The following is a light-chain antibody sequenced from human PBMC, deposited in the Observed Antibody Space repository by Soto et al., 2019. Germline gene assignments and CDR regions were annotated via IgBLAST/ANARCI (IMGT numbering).Light chain of an antibody. V-gene: IGLV2-18*02. Sequence: QSVLTQPPSVSGSPGQSVAISCTGTGSDIGTYNRVSWYQQPPGTAPKLMIYDVSDRPSGVPDRFSGSKSGNTASLTISGLQAEDEADYYCSSYTSSSSDVFGTPTKGSV. CDR2: DVS. J-gene: IGLJ1*01. CDR1: GSDIGTYNR. CDR3: SSYTSSSSDV.